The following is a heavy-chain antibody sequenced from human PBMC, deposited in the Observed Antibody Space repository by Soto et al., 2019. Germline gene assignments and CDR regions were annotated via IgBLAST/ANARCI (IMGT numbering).Heavy chain of an antibody. CDR2: TWYDESNK. J-gene: IGHJ4*02. V-gene: IGHV3-33*01. CDR1: GFTFSSYG. CDR3: ARDTSPRGTNCCYHVDH. Sequence: QVQLVESGGGVVQPGRSLRLSCAASGFTFSSYGMHWVRQAPGKGLQWVAVTWYDESNKYYEDSVKGRFTVSRDNSKNTLYLQINRLRAEDTAVYYCARDTSPRGTNCCYHVDHWGQGTLVTVSS. D-gene: IGHD2-2*01.